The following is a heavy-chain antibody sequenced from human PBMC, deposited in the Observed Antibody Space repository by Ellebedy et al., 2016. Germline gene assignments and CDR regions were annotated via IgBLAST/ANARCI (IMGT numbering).Heavy chain of an antibody. V-gene: IGHV4-39*07. CDR3: ARVPTMTLDY. CDR1: DGSISSDSYY. J-gene: IGHJ4*02. CDR2: IYHSGST. Sequence: SETLSLTCTVSDGSISSDSYYWDWIRQPPGKGLEWIGEIYHSGSTNYNPSLKSRVTISVDKSKNQFSLKLSSVTAADTAVYYCARVPTMTLDYWGQGTLVTVSS. D-gene: IGHD3-22*01.